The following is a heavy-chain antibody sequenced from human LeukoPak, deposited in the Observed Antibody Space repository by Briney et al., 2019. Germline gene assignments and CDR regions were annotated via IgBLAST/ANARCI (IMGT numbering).Heavy chain of an antibody. D-gene: IGHD4-17*01. CDR3: ARGPSYYGLTPYYYYYMDV. CDR2: IYHSGRT. CDR1: GYPISSGYY. V-gene: IGHV4-38-2*02. J-gene: IGHJ6*03. Sequence: SETLSLTCTVSGYPISSGYYRGWIRQPPGKGLEWIGSIYHSGRTYYNPSLKSRVTISIDTSKNQFSLKLSSVTAADTAVYYCARGPSYYGLTPYYYYYMDVWGKGTTVTVSS.